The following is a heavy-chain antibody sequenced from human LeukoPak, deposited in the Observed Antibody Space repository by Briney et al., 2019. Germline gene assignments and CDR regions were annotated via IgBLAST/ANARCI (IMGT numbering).Heavy chain of an antibody. CDR3: ARDCSGGSCYGAFDI. CDR1: GASIRSGDYY. D-gene: IGHD2-15*01. J-gene: IGHJ3*02. CDR2: ICDSGST. Sequence: SETLSLTCTVSGASIRSGDYYWSWIRQPPGKGLEWIGYICDSGSTYYNPSLKSRITISVDTSENRFSPKLSSVTATDTAAYYCARDCSGGSCYGAFDIWGQGTMVTVSS. V-gene: IGHV4-30-4*01.